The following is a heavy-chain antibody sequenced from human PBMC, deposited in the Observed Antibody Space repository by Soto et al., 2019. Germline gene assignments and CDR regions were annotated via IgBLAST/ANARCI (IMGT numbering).Heavy chain of an antibody. CDR3: WIVVVPAAIPRTYYYYMDV. V-gene: IGHV1-8*01. CDR2: MNPNSGNT. CDR1: GYTFTSYD. D-gene: IGHD2-2*01. Sequence: QVQLVQSGAEVKKPGASVKVSCKASGYTFTSYDINWVRQATGQGLEWMGWMNPNSGNTGYAQKFQCRGTMTRNTSISTAYMELSSLRSEDTAVYYCWIVVVPAAIPRTYYYYMDVWGKGTTVTVSS. J-gene: IGHJ6*03.